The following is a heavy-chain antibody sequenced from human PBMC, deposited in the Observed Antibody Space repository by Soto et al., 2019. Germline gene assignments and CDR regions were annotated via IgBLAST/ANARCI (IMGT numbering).Heavy chain of an antibody. CDR1: GFSLSTSGVG. Sequence: SGPTLVNPTQTLTLTCTFSGFSLSTSGVGVGWIRQPPGKALEWLALIFWDDDKRYSPSLKTRLTVRKDTSENQVVLTMTNMDPVDTATYYCAHSNGYGDYIFWGQGTLVTVSS. CDR3: AHSNGYGDYIF. D-gene: IGHD4-17*01. CDR2: IFWDDDK. V-gene: IGHV2-5*02. J-gene: IGHJ4*02.